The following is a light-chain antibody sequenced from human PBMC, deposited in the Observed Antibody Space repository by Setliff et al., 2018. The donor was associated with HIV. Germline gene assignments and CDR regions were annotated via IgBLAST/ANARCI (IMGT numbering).Light chain of an antibody. CDR3: SSYAGNNYYV. Sequence: QSALTQPPSASVSPGQSVTISCTGTASDIGYYTYVSWYQQYPGKAPTLVIYDDSRRPSEVPSRFSGSRSGNTASLTVSGLQPEAESDYYCSSYAGNNYYVFGTGTKVTVL. V-gene: IGLV2-8*01. CDR1: ASDIGYYTY. J-gene: IGLJ1*01. CDR2: DDS.